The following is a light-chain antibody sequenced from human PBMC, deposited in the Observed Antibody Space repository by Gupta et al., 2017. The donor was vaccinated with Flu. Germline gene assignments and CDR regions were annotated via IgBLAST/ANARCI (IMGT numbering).Light chain of an antibody. J-gene: IGKJ2*01. Sequence: DIQMPQSPSSVSASVGDRVTFTCRASQGISTWLAWYQQKPGKAPKLLIYDATSLQSGVPSRCSGSGSGTDVTITISSLQPADIATYYCQQAQRVTYTFGQGTKLDIK. CDR2: DAT. CDR1: QGISTW. V-gene: IGKV1D-12*01. CDR3: QQAQRVTYT.